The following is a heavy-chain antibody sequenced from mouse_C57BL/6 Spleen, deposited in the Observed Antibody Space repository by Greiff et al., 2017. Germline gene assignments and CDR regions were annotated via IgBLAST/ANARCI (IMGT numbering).Heavy chain of an antibody. CDR2: IDPETGGT. D-gene: IGHD2-2*01. Sequence: VQLQQSGAELVRPGASVTLSCKASGYTFTDYEMHWVKQTPVHGLEWIGAIDPETGGTAYNQKFKGKAILTADKSSSTAYMELRSLTAEDSAVYYCTRGNGYDVRGSAMDYWGQGTSVTVSS. J-gene: IGHJ4*01. V-gene: IGHV1-15*01. CDR3: TRGNGYDVRGSAMDY. CDR1: GYTFTDYE.